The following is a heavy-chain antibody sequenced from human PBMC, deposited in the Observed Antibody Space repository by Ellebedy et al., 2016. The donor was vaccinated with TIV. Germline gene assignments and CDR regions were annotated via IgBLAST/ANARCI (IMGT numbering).Heavy chain of an antibody. CDR1: GSTFSSHS. V-gene: IGHV3-23*01. CDR3: ARDLGYSYGYYGMDV. D-gene: IGHD5-18*01. CDR2: ISGSGLST. J-gene: IGHJ6*02. Sequence: GESLKISCAASGSTFSSHSMTWVRQAPGKGLEWVSAISGSGLSTYYADSVKGRFTISRDNSKNTLYLQMNSLRAEDTAVYYCARDLGYSYGYYGMDVWGQGTTVTVSS.